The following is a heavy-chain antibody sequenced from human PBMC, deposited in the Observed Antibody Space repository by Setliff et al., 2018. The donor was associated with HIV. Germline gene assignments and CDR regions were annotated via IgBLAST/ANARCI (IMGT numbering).Heavy chain of an antibody. CDR3: ARDWATGVVGATTSAFDI. CDR1: GFTFSSYW. V-gene: IGHV3-7*03. D-gene: IGHD1-26*01. J-gene: IGHJ3*02. CDR2: IKQDGSEK. Sequence: PGGSLRLSCAASGFTFSSYWMSWVRQAPGKGLEWVANIKQDGSEKYYVDSVKGRFTISRDNAKNSLYLQMNSLRAEDTAVYYCARDWATGVVGATTSAFDIWGQGTMVTVSS.